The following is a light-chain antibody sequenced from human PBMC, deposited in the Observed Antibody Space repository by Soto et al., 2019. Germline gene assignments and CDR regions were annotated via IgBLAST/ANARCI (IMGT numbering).Light chain of an antibody. J-gene: IGLJ1*01. Sequence: QSVLTQPPSVSEAPRQRVTISCSGSSSNIGNNAVNWYQQLPGKAPKLLIYYDDLLPSGVSDRFSGSKSGTSASLAISGLQSEDEAAYYCAAWDDSLNGYVFGTGTKLTV. CDR3: AAWDDSLNGYV. CDR2: YDD. CDR1: SSNIGNNA. V-gene: IGLV1-36*01.